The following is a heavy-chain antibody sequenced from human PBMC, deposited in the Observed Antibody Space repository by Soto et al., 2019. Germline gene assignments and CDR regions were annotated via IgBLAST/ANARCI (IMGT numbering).Heavy chain of an antibody. J-gene: IGHJ4*02. CDR1: GFSLSTSGVG. Sequence: QITLKESGPTLVKPTQTLTLTCTFSGFSLSTSGVGVGWIRQPPGKALEWLALIYWVDDKRYSPSLKSRLTITKDTSKNQVVLTMTNMDPMDTATYYCAHRRRAAGGYFFDYWGQGTLVTVSS. CDR2: IYWVDDK. CDR3: AHRRRAAGGYFFDY. V-gene: IGHV2-5*02. D-gene: IGHD6-25*01.